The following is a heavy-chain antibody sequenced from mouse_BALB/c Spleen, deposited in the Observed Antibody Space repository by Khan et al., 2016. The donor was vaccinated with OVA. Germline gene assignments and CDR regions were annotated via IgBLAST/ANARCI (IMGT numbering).Heavy chain of an antibody. V-gene: IGHV2-6-5*01. J-gene: IGHJ4*01. CDR2: IWGGGST. CDR3: AKGVWSYYYAIDY. D-gene: IGHD2-10*02. CDR1: GFSLTDYG. Sequence: QVQLKQSGPGLVAPSQSLSITCTVSGFSLTDYGVSWIRQPPGKGLEWLGVIWGGGSTYYNSALKSRLSTIKDNSTSQVFLKMNSLQTDDTAMYDWAKGVWSYYYAIDYWGQGTSVTVSS.